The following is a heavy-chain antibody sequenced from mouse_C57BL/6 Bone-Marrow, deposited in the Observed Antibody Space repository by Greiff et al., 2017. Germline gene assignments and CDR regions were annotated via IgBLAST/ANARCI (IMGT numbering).Heavy chain of an antibody. CDR1: GYTFPSYG. Sequence: QVQLQQPGAVLVKPGASVKLSCKASGYTFPSYGVHWVKQRPGQGLEWIGMIHPNSGRTNYNEQLKSQATRTGDKSSSTAYMQLSNLTSEDSSVYYCARGGGYWGQGTTLTVSS. J-gene: IGHJ2*01. CDR2: IHPNSGRT. CDR3: ARGGGY. V-gene: IGHV1-64*01.